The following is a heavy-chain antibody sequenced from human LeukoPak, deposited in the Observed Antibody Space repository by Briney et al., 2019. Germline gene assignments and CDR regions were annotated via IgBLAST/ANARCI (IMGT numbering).Heavy chain of an antibody. V-gene: IGHV3-23*01. Sequence: GGSLRLSCAASRFTFSSYAMSWVRQAPGKGLEWVSAISGSGGSTYYADSVKGRFTISRDNSKNTLYLQMNSLRAEDTAVYYCAKDAYDYVWGSYRLFDYWGQGTLVTVSS. J-gene: IGHJ4*02. D-gene: IGHD3-16*02. CDR1: RFTFSSYA. CDR3: AKDAYDYVWGSYRLFDY. CDR2: ISGSGGST.